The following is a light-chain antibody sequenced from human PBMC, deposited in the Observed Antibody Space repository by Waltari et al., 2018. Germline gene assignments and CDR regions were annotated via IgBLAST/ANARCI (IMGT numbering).Light chain of an antibody. J-gene: IGLJ2*01. CDR3: SSFTSSTTGI. CDR2: DVN. CDR1: SSDSGGYEY. Sequence: SALTQPDSVSGSPGQSITISCSGISSDSGGYEYVSWYQQHPGKAPKVIIYDVNNRPSGVSNPFSGSKSGSSASLTISGLQAEDEADYYCSSFTSSTTGIFGGGTKVTVL. V-gene: IGLV2-14*03.